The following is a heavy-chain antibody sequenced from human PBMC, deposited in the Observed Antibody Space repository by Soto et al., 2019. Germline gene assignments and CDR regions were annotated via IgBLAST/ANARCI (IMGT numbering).Heavy chain of an antibody. J-gene: IGHJ4*02. D-gene: IGHD5-18*01. CDR3: AKSYSYGSNDY. CDR2: VNLNSGYT. CDR1: GYTFTNYV. V-gene: IGHV1-8*01. Sequence: GASVKVSCKASGYTFTNYVITWVRQAAGQGLEWVGWVNLNSGYTAFAQKFVGRVTVTRNTPLRKAYMELSSLTSGDTAAYYCAKSYSYGSNDYWGQGTLVTVSS.